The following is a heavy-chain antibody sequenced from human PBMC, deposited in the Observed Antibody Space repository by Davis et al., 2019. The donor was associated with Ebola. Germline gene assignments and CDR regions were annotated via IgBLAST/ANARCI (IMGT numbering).Heavy chain of an antibody. Sequence: GESLKISCVASEFTFSSYAIHWVRQAPGKGLEWVAVISYDGSNKYYADSVKGRFTISRDNSKNTLYLQRNSLRAEDTAVYYCARGSSVTTRSAFDIWGQGTMVTVSS. CDR3: ARGSSVTTRSAFDI. CDR2: ISYDGSNK. D-gene: IGHD4-17*01. J-gene: IGHJ3*02. V-gene: IGHV3-30-3*01. CDR1: EFTFSSYA.